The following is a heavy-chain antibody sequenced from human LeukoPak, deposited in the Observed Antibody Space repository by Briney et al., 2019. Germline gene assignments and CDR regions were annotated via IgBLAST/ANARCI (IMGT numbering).Heavy chain of an antibody. D-gene: IGHD3-10*01. CDR3: ARPYGSGSYYNPPGAFDI. V-gene: IGHV4-4*02. CDR2: IYHSGST. Sequence: SWVRQPPGKGLEWIGEIYHSGSTNYNPSLKSRVTISVDKSKNQFSLKLSSVTAADTAVYYCARPYGSGSYYNPPGAFDIWGQGTMVTVSS. J-gene: IGHJ3*02.